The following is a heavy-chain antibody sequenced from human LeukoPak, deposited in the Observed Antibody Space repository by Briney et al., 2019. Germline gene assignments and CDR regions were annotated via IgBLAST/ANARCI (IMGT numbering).Heavy chain of an antibody. CDR3: ARDSSSYGEDYYGMDV. CDR2: INHSGSA. J-gene: IGHJ6*02. CDR1: GGSFSGYY. D-gene: IGHD4-17*01. Sequence: SETLSLTCAVSGGSFSGYYWTWIRQPPGKGLEWIGEINHSGSANYNPSLKSRVTISLDTSKTQFSLKLSSVTAADTAVYYCARDSSSYGEDYYGMDVWGQGTTVTVSS. V-gene: IGHV4-34*01.